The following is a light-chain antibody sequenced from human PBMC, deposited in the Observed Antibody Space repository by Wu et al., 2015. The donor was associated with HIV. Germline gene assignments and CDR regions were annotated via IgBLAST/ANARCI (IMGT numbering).Light chain of an antibody. V-gene: IGKV3-15*01. CDR3: QQYNNWPPQYT. CDR2: GAS. J-gene: IGKJ2*01. Sequence: EIVMTQSPATLSVSPGERATLSCRASQSVSSNLAWYQQAPGQSPRLLIYGASTRATDIPARFSGRGSGTEFTLTITSMHSEDFAVYYCQQYNNWPPQYTFGQGTKLEIK. CDR1: QSVSSN.